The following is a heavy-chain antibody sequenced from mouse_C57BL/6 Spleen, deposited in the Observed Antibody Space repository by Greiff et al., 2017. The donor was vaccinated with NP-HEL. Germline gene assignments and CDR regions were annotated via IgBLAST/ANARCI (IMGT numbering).Heavy chain of an antibody. D-gene: IGHD1-1*01. CDR2: IYPGDGDT. Sequence: VQLQESGPELVKPGASVKISCKASGYAFSSSWMNWVKQRPGKGLEWIGRIYPGDGDTNYNGKFKGKATLTADKSSSTAYMQLSSLTSEDSAVYFCARSEAYYYGSSWFAYWGQGTLVTVSA. CDR1: GYAFSSSW. CDR3: ARSEAYYYGSSWFAY. V-gene: IGHV1-82*01. J-gene: IGHJ3*01.